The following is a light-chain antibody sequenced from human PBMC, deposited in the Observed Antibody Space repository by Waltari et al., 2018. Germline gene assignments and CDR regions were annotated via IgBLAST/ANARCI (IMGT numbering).Light chain of an antibody. CDR1: RILCSSNNRNC. V-gene: IGKV4-1*01. CDR2: WAS. Sequence: DIVMTQSPDSLAVSLGERATINCKSSRILCSSNNRNCLAWYQQTPGQPPKLLAYWASTRESGVPDRFSASGSGTEFTLTISSLQPDDFATFYCQQYYSYSRTFGQGTKVEIK. J-gene: IGKJ1*01. CDR3: QQYYSYSRT.